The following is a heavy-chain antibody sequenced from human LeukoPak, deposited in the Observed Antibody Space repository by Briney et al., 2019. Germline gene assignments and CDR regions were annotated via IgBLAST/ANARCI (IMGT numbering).Heavy chain of an antibody. D-gene: IGHD6-13*01. CDR1: GFAFSSYG. CDR3: AKDVLSIAAVYYYGMDV. Sequence: GGSLRLSCAASGFAFSSYGMPWVRQAPGKGLEWVAVISYDGSNKYYADSVKGRFTISRDNSKNTLYLQMNSLRAEDTAVYYCAKDVLSIAAVYYYGMDVWGQGTTVTVSS. V-gene: IGHV3-30*18. CDR2: ISYDGSNK. J-gene: IGHJ6*02.